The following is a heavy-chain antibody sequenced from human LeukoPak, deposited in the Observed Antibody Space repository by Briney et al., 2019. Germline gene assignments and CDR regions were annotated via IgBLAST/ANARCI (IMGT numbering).Heavy chain of an antibody. V-gene: IGHV4-38-2*02. J-gene: IGHJ5*02. D-gene: IGHD3-10*01. CDR1: GYSISSGFY. CDR2: IYHRGST. Sequence: SETLSLTCTVSGYSISSGFYWGWIRQPPGKGLEWIGSIYHRGSTYYNPSLKSRVTISLDTSKNQFSLKLSSVTAADAAVYYCARVTSTRLYGSGSYYNKEQEYNWFDPWGQGTLVTVSS. CDR3: ARVTSTRLYGSGSYYNKEQEYNWFDP.